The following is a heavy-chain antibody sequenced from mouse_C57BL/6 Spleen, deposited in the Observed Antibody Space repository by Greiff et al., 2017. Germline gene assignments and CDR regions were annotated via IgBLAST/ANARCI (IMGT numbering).Heavy chain of an antibody. CDR2: IYPGDGDT. J-gene: IGHJ1*03. V-gene: IGHV1-80*01. D-gene: IGHD2-5*01. CDR1: GYAFSSYW. CDR3: ARGYYSNYWYFDV. Sequence: QVQLQQSGAELVKPGASVKISCKASGYAFSSYWMNWVKQRPGTGLEGIGQIYPGDGDTNYNGKFKGKATLTADKSSSTAYMQLSSLTSEDSAVYFCARGYYSNYWYFDVWGTGTTVTVSS.